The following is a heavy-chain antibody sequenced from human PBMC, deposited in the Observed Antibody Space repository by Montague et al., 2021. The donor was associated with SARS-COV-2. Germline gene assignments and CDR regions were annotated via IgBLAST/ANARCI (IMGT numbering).Heavy chain of an antibody. V-gene: IGHV4-34*01. CDR1: GGSFSDYY. Sequence: SETLSLTCAVYGGSFSDYYWSWIRQPPGKGLEWIGEINHRGTTNYNPSLKSRVSISVDTSKNQFSLYLGSVTAADTAVYYCARGRQHFNMIVVVITGGEYYLDDWGQGTLVTVSS. J-gene: IGHJ4*02. D-gene: IGHD3-22*01. CDR3: ARGRQHFNMIVVVITGGEYYLDD. CDR2: INHRGTT.